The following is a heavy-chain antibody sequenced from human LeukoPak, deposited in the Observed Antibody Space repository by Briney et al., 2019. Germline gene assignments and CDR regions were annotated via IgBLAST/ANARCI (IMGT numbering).Heavy chain of an antibody. CDR2: INPNSGGT. V-gene: IGHV1-2*06. CDR1: GYTFTGYY. J-gene: IGHJ6*03. CDR3: ARGYSSGWYPNYYYYMDV. D-gene: IGHD6-19*01. Sequence: ASVKVSCKASGYTFTGYYMHWVRQAPGQGLEWMGRINPNSGGTNYAQKFQVRVTMTRDTSISTAYMELSRLRSDDTAVYYCARGYSSGWYPNYYYYMDVWGKGTTVTVSS.